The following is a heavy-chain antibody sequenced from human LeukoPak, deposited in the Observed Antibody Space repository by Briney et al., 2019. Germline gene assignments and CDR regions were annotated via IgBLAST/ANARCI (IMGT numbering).Heavy chain of an antibody. CDR2: IIPIFGTA. D-gene: IGHD3-10*01. Sequence: ASVKVSCKASGGTFSSYAISWVRQAPGQGLEWMGRIIPIFGTANYAQKFQGRVTITTDESTSTAYMELSSLRSEDTAVYYCAREVITMVRGVIGPAACDYWGQGTLVTVSS. J-gene: IGHJ4*02. V-gene: IGHV1-69*05. CDR1: GGTFSSYA. CDR3: AREVITMVRGVIGPAACDY.